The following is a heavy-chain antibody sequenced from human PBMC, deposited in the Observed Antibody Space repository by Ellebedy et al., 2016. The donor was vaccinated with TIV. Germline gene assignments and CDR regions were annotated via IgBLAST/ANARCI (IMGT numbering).Heavy chain of an antibody. CDR1: GGTFSSDA. J-gene: IGHJ3*02. Sequence: SVKVSCXASGGTFSSDAFSWVRQAPGERLEWMGRIIPILGIPNYAQKFQGRVTISADKSTSTASLELSSLRSDDTALYYCARVSRWEAFDIWGQGTMVTVSS. CDR2: IIPILGIP. V-gene: IGHV1-69*04. CDR3: ARVSRWEAFDI. D-gene: IGHD1-26*01.